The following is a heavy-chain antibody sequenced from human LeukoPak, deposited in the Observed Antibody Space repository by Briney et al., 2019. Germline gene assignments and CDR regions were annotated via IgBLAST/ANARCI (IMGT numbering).Heavy chain of an antibody. CDR3: ARDPYYYDSSGYHHFDY. D-gene: IGHD3-22*01. CDR1: GFTFSSYS. CDR2: ISSSSSCI. V-gene: IGHV3-21*01. Sequence: GGSLRLSCAASGFTFSSYSMNWVRQAPGKGLEWVSSISSSSSCIYYADSVKGRFTISRDNAKNSLYLQMNSLRAEDTAVYYCARDPYYYDSSGYHHFDYWGQGTLVTVSS. J-gene: IGHJ4*02.